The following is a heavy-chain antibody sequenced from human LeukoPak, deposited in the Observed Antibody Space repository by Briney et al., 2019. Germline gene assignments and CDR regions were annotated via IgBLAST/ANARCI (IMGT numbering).Heavy chain of an antibody. D-gene: IGHD6-19*01. CDR1: GGSISSYY. Sequence: PSETLSLTCTVSGGSISSYYWSWIRQPPGKRLEWIGHIYYSGSTNYNPSLKSRVTMTRDTSTSTLYMELSRLRSDDTAVYYCAREATGSGWKGSIEYWGQGTLVTVFS. CDR2: IYYSGST. CDR3: AREATGSGWKGSIEY. V-gene: IGHV4-59*01. J-gene: IGHJ4*02.